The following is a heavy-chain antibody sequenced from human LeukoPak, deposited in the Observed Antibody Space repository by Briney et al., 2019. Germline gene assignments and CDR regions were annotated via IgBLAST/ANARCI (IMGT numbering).Heavy chain of an antibody. V-gene: IGHV3-7*01. Sequence: GGSLRLSCAASGFTFGSYWMSWVRQAPGKGLEWVGNINQDGSEKYYVDSVKGRFTISRDNAKNSLYLQMNSLRAEDPAVYYCARGPGAANDYWGQGTLVTASS. CDR2: INQDGSEK. CDR3: ARGPGAANDY. J-gene: IGHJ4*02. CDR1: GFTFGSYW. D-gene: IGHD6-25*01.